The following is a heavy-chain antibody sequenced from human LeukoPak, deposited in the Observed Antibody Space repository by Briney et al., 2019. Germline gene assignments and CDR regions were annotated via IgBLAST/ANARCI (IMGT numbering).Heavy chain of an antibody. Sequence: GASVKVSCKASGYTFTSYDINWVRQATGQGLEWMGWTNPNSGNTGYAQKFQGRVTMTRNTSISTAYMELSSLRSEDTAVYYCARGQAGTLDFDYWGQGTLVTVSS. CDR2: TNPNSGNT. CDR3: ARGQAGTLDFDY. V-gene: IGHV1-8*01. CDR1: GYTFTSYD. D-gene: IGHD1-1*01. J-gene: IGHJ4*02.